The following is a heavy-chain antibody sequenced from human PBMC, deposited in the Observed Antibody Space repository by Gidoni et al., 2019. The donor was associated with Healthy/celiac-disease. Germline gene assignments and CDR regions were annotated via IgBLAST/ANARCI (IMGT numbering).Heavy chain of an antibody. V-gene: IGHV1-69*01. D-gene: IGHD3-22*01. Sequence: QVQLVQSGAEVKKPGSSVKVSCKASGGTFSSYAISWVRQAPGQGLEWMGGIIPIFGTANYAQKFQGRVTITADESTSTAYMELSSLRSEDTAVYYCAQNQLSYDSSGIFRMDVWGQGTTVTVSS. J-gene: IGHJ6*02. CDR3: AQNQLSYDSSGIFRMDV. CDR2: IIPIFGTA. CDR1: GGTFSSYA.